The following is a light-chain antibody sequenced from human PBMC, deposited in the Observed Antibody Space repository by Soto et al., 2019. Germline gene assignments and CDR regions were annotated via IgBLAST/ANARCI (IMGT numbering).Light chain of an antibody. CDR1: QSVSSSY. CDR2: GAS. Sequence: EIVLTQSPGTLSLSPCERATLSFSASQSVSSSYLAWYQQKPGQAPRLLIYGASSRATGIPDRFSGSGSGTDFTLTISRLEPEDFAVYYCQQFGISPWTFGQGTKVDIK. V-gene: IGKV3-20*01. J-gene: IGKJ1*01. CDR3: QQFGISPWT.